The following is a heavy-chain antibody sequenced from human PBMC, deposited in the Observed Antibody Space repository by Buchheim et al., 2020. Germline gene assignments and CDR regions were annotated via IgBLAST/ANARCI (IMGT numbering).Heavy chain of an antibody. CDR3: ARSSGESLYGMEV. V-gene: IGHV5-51*03. CDR2: IYPRDSDT. J-gene: IGHJ6*02. Sequence: EVQLVQSGAEVKKPGESLKISCKGSGYSFNNQWIGWVRQMPGKGLEWMGVIYPRDSDTRYSPTFQGQVTISADKTISTAYLQWSSLKASDTATYYCARSSGESLYGMEVWGQGTT. D-gene: IGHD2-15*01. CDR1: GYSFNNQW.